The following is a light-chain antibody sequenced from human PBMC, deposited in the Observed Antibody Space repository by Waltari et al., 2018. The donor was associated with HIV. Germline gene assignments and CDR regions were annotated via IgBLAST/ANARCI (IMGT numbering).Light chain of an antibody. Sequence: QSALAQPASVSGSPGQTITISCTGVASGSYTDVSWYHHRPGQAPKVIIYEVSNRPAGVSPRFAGAKSANTASLTISGLQFEDEADYFCTSYLSSATPEFGGGTRLTVL. CDR1: ASGSYTD. CDR3: TSYLSSATPE. CDR2: EVS. V-gene: IGLV2-14*01. J-gene: IGLJ3*02.